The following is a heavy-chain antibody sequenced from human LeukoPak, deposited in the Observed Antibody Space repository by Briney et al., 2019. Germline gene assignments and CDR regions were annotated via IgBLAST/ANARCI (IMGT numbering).Heavy chain of an antibody. Sequence: ASVKVSCKASGGTFSSYAISWVRQAPGQGLEWMGGIIPIFGTANYAQKFQGRVTITADESTSTAYMELSSLRSEDTAVYYCARYDGYCSSASCYFDYWGQGTLVTVSS. J-gene: IGHJ4*02. CDR3: ARYDGYCSSASCYFDY. CDR1: GGTFSSYA. CDR2: IIPIFGTA. V-gene: IGHV1-69*13. D-gene: IGHD2-2*01.